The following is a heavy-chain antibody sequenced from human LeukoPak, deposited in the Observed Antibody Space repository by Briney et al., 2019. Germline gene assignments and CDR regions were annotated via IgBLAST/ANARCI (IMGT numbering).Heavy chain of an antibody. CDR3: ASEGGSVAPNYFNY. CDR1: GFTFSTSW. Sequence: GGSLRLSCAASGFTFSTSWMSWVRQAPGKGLEWVANIKKDGREIYYADSVKGRFTISRDNAKNSLYPQMNSLRDEDTAVYYCASEGGSVAPNYFNYWGQGTLVTVSS. V-gene: IGHV3-7*01. D-gene: IGHD3-16*01. CDR2: IKKDGREI. J-gene: IGHJ4*02.